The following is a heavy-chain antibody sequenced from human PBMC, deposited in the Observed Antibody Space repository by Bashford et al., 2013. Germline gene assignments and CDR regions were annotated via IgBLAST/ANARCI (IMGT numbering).Heavy chain of an antibody. CDR2: IDWGDGR. V-gene: IGHV2-70*12. CDR1: GFSLTTSGTS. Sequence: SGPTLVKSTQTLTLTCSFSGFSLTTSGTSVAWIRQRPGKALEWLALIDWGDGRLYNTSLRTRLTISKDTSKYQVVLRMTNMAPVDTATYYCAHRTGYTRTCFDPWGQGTLVTVSS. J-gene: IGHJ5*02. CDR3: AHRTGYTRTCFDP. D-gene: IGHD5-24*01.